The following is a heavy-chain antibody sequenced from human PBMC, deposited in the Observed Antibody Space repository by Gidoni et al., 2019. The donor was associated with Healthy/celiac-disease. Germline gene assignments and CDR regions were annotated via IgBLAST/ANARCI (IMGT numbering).Heavy chain of an antibody. D-gene: IGHD6-6*01. CDR3: AKDKGSSSYYYYGMDV. Sequence: EVQLVESGGGLVQPGRSLRLSCAASGFTFYDYAMHWVRQAPGKGLEWVSGISWNSGSIGYADSVKGRFTISRDNAKNSLYLQMNSLRAEDTALYYYAKDKGSSSYYYYGMDVWGQGTTVTVSS. V-gene: IGHV3-9*01. CDR2: ISWNSGSI. CDR1: GFTFYDYA. J-gene: IGHJ6*02.